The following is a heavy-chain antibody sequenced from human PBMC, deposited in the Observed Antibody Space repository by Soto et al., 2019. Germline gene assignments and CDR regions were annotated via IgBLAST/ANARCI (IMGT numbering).Heavy chain of an antibody. D-gene: IGHD3-9*01. CDR2: ISGSGTST. Sequence: EVQLLESGGGLVQPGGSLRLSCAASGFTFGRSAMSWVRQAPGKGLEWVSGISGSGTSTYYADFLKGRSSISRDNPRNMLYLEISSLTIEDTAIFYCVKEKNYDISAAHYGIDVWGQGITVTVSS. J-gene: IGHJ6*02. V-gene: IGHV3-23*01. CDR1: GFTFGRSA. CDR3: VKEKNYDISAAHYGIDV.